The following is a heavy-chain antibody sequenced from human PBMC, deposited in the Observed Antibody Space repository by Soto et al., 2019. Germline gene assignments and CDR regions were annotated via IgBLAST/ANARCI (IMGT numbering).Heavy chain of an antibody. Sequence: QVQLVQSGAEVKKPGSSVKVSCKASGGTFSSYAISWVRQAPGRGLEWMGGIIPIFDTANYARKFQGRVTITADESTSTAYMALSSLRSEDTAVYYCARTMAGSSSSWWPYFDYWGQGTLVTVSS. CDR2: IIPIFDTA. J-gene: IGHJ4*02. CDR1: GGTFSSYA. D-gene: IGHD6-13*01. V-gene: IGHV1-69*01. CDR3: ARTMAGSSSSWWPYFDY.